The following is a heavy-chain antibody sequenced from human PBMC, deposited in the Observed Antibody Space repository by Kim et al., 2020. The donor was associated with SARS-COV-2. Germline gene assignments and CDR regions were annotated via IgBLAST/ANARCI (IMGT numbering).Heavy chain of an antibody. CDR1: GYTFTSYY. J-gene: IGHJ4*02. D-gene: IGHD3-16*02. V-gene: IGHV1-46*01. CDR2: INPSGGST. CDR3: ARGYRQGGANSNFDY. Sequence: ASLKVSCKASGYTFTSYYMHWVRQAPGQGLEWMGIINPSGGSTSYAQKFQGRVTMTRDTSTSTVYMELSSLRSEDTAVYYCARGYRQGGANSNFDYWGQGTLVTVSS.